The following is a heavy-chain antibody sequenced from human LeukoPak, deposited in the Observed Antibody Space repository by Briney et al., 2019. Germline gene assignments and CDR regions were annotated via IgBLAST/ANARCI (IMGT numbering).Heavy chain of an antibody. CDR1: GGSSSDYF. Sequence: SETLSLTCAVYGGSSSDYFWSWIRQPPGKGLEWIGEINHGGSTNYNPSLKSRITISVDTSKNQFSLKLSSMTAADTAVYYCARGRTGYQLLPTKKDYSYYYIDVWGKGTTVTVSS. V-gene: IGHV4-34*01. CDR3: ARGRTGYQLLPTKKDYSYYYIDV. J-gene: IGHJ6*03. D-gene: IGHD2-2*01. CDR2: INHGGST.